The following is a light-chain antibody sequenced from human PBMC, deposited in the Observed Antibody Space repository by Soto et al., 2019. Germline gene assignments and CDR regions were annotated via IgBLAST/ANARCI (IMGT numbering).Light chain of an antibody. CDR1: QSVSSN. Sequence: EKVMTQSPATLSLSPGERATLSCGASQSVSSNYLAWYQQKPGQAPRLLIYGASGRATGIPDRFSGSGSGTEFTLTISSLQSEDFAVYYCQQYNNWPPDFGQGRRLEIK. J-gene: IGKJ5*01. CDR2: GAS. CDR3: QQYNNWPPD. V-gene: IGKV3D-15*01.